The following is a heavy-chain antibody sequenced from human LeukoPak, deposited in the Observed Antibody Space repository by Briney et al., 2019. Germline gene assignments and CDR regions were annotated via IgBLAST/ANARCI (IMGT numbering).Heavy chain of an antibody. CDR3: AHRLIAAAVFDY. Sequence: ESGPTLVKPTQTLTLTCTFSGFSLSTSGVDVGWIRQPPGKALEWLALIYWDDDKRYRPSLESRLTITKDTSKNQVVLTMTNMDPVDTATYYCAHRLIAAAVFDYWGQGTLVTVSS. J-gene: IGHJ4*02. V-gene: IGHV2-5*02. D-gene: IGHD6-13*01. CDR2: IYWDDDK. CDR1: GFSLSTSGVD.